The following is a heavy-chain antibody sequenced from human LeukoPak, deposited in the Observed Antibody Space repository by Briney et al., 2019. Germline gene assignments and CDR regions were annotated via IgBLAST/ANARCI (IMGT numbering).Heavy chain of an antibody. J-gene: IGHJ5*02. CDR2: IYYSGTT. CDR1: GGSISSYY. Sequence: SETLSLTCTVSGGSISSYYWNWIRQPPGKGLEWIGYIYYSGTTNYNPSLKSRVGMSVDTSKNQFSLKLSSVTAADTAVYYCARQTVTRRWFDPWGQGTLVTVSS. V-gene: IGHV4-59*08. D-gene: IGHD4-17*01. CDR3: ARQTVTRRWFDP.